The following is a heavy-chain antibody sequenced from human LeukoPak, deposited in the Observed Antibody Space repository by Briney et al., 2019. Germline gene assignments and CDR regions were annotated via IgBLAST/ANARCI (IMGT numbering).Heavy chain of an antibody. J-gene: IGHJ4*02. CDR2: IYSGGST. Sequence: PGGSLRLSCAASGFTFNDAWMSWVRQAPGKGLEWVSVIYSGGSTYYADSVKGRFTISRDNSKNTLYLQMNSLRAEDTAVYYCARAGGGGSGTAAPFDYWGQGTLVTVSS. D-gene: IGHD6-19*01. V-gene: IGHV3-53*01. CDR3: ARAGGGGSGTAAPFDY. CDR1: GFTFNDAW.